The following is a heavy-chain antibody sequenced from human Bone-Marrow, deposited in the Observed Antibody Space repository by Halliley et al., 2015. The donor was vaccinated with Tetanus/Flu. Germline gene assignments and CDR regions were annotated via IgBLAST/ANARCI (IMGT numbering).Heavy chain of an antibody. CDR2: IYNSGST. CDR3: ATGGGYLIDY. D-gene: IGHD5-12*01. J-gene: IGHJ4*01. V-gene: IGHV4-61*03. Sequence: KGLEWIGYIYNSGSTNYTPSLQSRVPISVDTSNNHLSLKLSSVIAADTAVYYCATGGGYLIDYWGHGTLVTVSS.